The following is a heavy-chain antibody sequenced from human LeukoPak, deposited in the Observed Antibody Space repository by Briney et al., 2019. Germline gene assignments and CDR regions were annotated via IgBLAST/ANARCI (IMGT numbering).Heavy chain of an antibody. D-gene: IGHD3-16*01. V-gene: IGHV3-53*01. CDR2: IYTSGST. CDR3: AKARGKGDY. Sequence: GGSLRLSCAASGVTVSSNYMTWVRQAPGKGLEWVAVIYTSGSTYYADSVKGRFTISRDNSKNTLYLQMNSLRAEDTAVYYCAKARGKGDYWGQGTLVTVSS. CDR1: GVTVSSNY. J-gene: IGHJ4*02.